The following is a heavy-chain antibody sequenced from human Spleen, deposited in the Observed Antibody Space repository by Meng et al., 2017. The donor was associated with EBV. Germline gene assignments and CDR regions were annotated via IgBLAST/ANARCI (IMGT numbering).Heavy chain of an antibody. CDR2: INPNSGVT. J-gene: IGHJ4*02. D-gene: IGHD3-10*01. CDR3: AREGMGVFDY. Sequence: AQLVQPGAEVKKPGASVKVSCKASGYMFSGFYIHWVRQAPGQGLEWMGRINPNSGVTNYAQKFQDRVTMTRDTSISTAYMELSRLSFDDTAMYYCAREGMGVFDYWGQGTLVTVSS. CDR1: GYMFSGFY. V-gene: IGHV1-2*06.